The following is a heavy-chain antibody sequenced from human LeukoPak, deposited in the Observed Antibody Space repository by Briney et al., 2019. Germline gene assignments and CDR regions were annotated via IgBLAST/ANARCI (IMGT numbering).Heavy chain of an antibody. D-gene: IGHD3-3*02. J-gene: IGHJ6*03. CDR1: GGSISGYY. CDR3: ASMTLAGIQYMDV. V-gene: IGHV4-59*01. Sequence: SETLSLTCTVSGGSISGYYWSWIRQPPGKGLEWIAYIYYSGSTNYNPSLMSRVTISVDTSKNQFSLKLTSVTAADTAVYYCASMTLAGIQYMDVWGKGTTVTVSS. CDR2: IYYSGST.